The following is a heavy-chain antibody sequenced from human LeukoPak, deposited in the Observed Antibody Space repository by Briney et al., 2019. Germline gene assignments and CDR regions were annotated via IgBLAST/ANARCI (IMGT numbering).Heavy chain of an antibody. CDR1: GGSFSGYY. CDR2: INHSGST. V-gene: IGHV4-34*01. D-gene: IGHD3-10*01. CDR3: ARARVTMVRGAPPPGYYYYGMDV. Sequence: SETLSLTCAVYGGSFSGYYWSWIRQPPGKGLEWIGEINHSGSTNYNPSLKSRVTISVDTSKNQFSLKLSSVTAADTAVYYCARARVTMVRGAPPPGYYYYGMDVWGQGTTVTVSS. J-gene: IGHJ6*02.